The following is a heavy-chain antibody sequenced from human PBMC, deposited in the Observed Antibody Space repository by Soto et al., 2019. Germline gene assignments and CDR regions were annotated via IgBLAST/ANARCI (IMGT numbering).Heavy chain of an antibody. Sequence: SVNVSCKASGGTFSSDAISWVRQAPGQGLEWMVGIIPIFGTANYAQKFQGRVTITADESTSTAYMELSSLRAEDTAVYYCARDGNYDSSVPRDAFDIWGQGTMVTVSS. CDR3: ARDGNYDSSVPRDAFDI. D-gene: IGHD3-22*01. CDR2: IIPIFGTA. V-gene: IGHV1-69*13. CDR1: GGTFSSDA. J-gene: IGHJ3*02.